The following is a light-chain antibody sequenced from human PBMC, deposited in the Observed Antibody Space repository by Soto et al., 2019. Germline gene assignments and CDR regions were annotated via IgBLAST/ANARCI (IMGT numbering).Light chain of an antibody. J-gene: IGKJ1*01. V-gene: IGKV1D-16*01. CDR3: QHYNSYSEA. CDR2: AAS. CDR1: QGISSW. Sequence: DIQMTQSPSSVAASVGGRGTITCRASQGISSWLAWYQQKPGKAPKLLXYAASSLQSGVPSRFSGSGSGTEFTLTISSLPPDDFETYYCQHYNSYSEAFGQGTKVDIK.